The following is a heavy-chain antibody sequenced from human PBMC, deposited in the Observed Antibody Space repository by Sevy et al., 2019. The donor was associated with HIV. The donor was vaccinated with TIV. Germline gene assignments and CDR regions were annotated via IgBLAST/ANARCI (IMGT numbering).Heavy chain of an antibody. CDR2: ISYDGSYK. Sequence: GGSLRLSCAASGFTFSSLGMHWVRQAPGKGLEWVAVISYDGSYKSYGDSVKGRFTISRDDSKNTLYLQMNSLRPEDTAVYYCARDSGYSINWYPAYWGQGTLVTVSS. V-gene: IGHV3-30*03. J-gene: IGHJ4*02. CDR1: GFTFSSLG. D-gene: IGHD6-13*01. CDR3: ARDSGYSINWYPAY.